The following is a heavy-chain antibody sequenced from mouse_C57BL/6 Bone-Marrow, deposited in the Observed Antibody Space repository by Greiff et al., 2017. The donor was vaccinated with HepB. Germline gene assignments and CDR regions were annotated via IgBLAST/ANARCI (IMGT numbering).Heavy chain of an antibody. CDR1: GFNIKDDY. V-gene: IGHV14-4*01. CDR2: IVPENGDT. CDR3: TGYLLFAY. J-gene: IGHJ3*01. D-gene: IGHD2-1*01. Sequence: EVQLQQSGAELVRPGASVKLSCTASGFNIKDDYMHWVKQRPEQGLEWIGWIVPENGDTEYASKLQGKATITADTSSNTAYLHLSSLTSEDTDGYYCTGYLLFAYWGQGDLVTGSA.